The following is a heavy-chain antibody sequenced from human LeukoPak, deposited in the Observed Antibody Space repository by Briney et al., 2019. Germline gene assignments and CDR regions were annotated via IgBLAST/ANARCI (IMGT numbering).Heavy chain of an antibody. Sequence: GGTLRLSCAASGFSFSSYGMSWVRQAPGKGLEWVSAISGSSGGTYYADSVKGRFTISRDNSKNTLYLEVISLTAEDTAVYYCAKDDAWLRFGEWSQGTLVTVSS. D-gene: IGHD3-10*01. V-gene: IGHV3-23*01. CDR2: ISGSSGGT. CDR3: AKDDAWLRFGE. J-gene: IGHJ4*02. CDR1: GFSFSSYG.